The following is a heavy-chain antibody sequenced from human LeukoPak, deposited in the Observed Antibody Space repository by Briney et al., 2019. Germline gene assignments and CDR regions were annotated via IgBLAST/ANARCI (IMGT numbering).Heavy chain of an antibody. Sequence: SETLSLTCTVSGASVNSCYWDWIRQPPGKGLEWIGCISDSGRTYYNPSLKSRVTISLGTSNNQFPLRLTSVTAADSAMYYCTKGYYEPFDSWGQGTLVTVS. D-gene: IGHD3-22*01. V-gene: IGHV4-59*02. CDR1: GASVNSCY. J-gene: IGHJ4*02. CDR3: TKGYYEPFDS. CDR2: ISDSGRT.